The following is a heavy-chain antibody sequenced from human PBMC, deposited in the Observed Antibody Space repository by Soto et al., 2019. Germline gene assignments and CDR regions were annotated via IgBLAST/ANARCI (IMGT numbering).Heavy chain of an antibody. CDR2: ISKDGSNK. CDR3: ARSRSGAVADSFDF. V-gene: IGHV3-30*04. J-gene: IGHJ4*02. CDR1: GFTFSRYA. D-gene: IGHD3-10*01. Sequence: QVQVVESGGGVVQPGRSLRLSCAASGFTFSRYAIHWVRQAPGKGLERVAVISKDGSNKYYVDSVKGRFTISRDNSRNTLYLQMNSLRDEDAAVYYCARSRSGAVADSFDFWGQGTLVTVSS.